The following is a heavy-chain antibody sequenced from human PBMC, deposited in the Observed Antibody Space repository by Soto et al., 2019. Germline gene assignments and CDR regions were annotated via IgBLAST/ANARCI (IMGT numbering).Heavy chain of an antibody. D-gene: IGHD2-15*01. CDR3: ATMGTPATGLYFFDY. J-gene: IGHJ4*02. CDR1: GGSISSGNYY. V-gene: IGHV4-30-4*01. Sequence: QVQLQESGPGLVKPSQTLSLTCTVSGGSISSGNYYWSWIRQPPGKGLEWIGFISYSGSTYYSTSLKSRVTISVDTSKRQFSLNLSFVTAADTAVYYCATMGTPATGLYFFDYWGQGSLVNVSS. CDR2: ISYSGST.